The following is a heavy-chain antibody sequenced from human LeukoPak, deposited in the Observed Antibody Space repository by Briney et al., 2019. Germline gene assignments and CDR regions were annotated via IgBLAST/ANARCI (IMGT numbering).Heavy chain of an antibody. CDR3: ARTYDFGRGPPGDAFDN. CDR1: GFTFTIFG. Sequence: GGSLGLSCATSGFTFTIFGINWVRQAPGKGPEWVSYIDARSGITYYADSVQGRFTISRDNAKESVFLQMNGLRVDDTAVYYCARTYDFGRGPPGDAFDNWGQGTPVIVSS. D-gene: IGHD3-3*01. J-gene: IGHJ3*02. V-gene: IGHV3-48*01. CDR2: IDARSGIT.